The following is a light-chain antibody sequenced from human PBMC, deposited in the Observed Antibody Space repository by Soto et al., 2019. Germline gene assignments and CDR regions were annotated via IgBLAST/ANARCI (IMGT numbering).Light chain of an antibody. CDR1: QSVNNNY. V-gene: IGKV3-20*01. CDR3: QHYVGLPLT. J-gene: IGKJ4*01. Sequence: EILLTQSPDTLSLSQGEGATLSCRASQSVNNNYLAWYQQTPGRAPRLLIYGASRRATDIPARFSDSGSGTHFTLTISRLEPEDFAVYYCQHYVGLPLTFGGGTKVEIK. CDR2: GAS.